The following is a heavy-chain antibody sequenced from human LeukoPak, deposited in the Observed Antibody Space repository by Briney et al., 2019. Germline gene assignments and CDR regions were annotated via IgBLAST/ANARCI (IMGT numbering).Heavy chain of an antibody. CDR1: GYTFTSYY. V-gene: IGHV1-46*01. D-gene: IGHD3-22*01. CDR2: INPSGGST. Sequence: ASVKVSCKASGYTFTSYYMHWVRQAPGQGLEWMGIINPSGGSTSYAQKFQGRVTMTRDTSTSTVYMELSSLRSEDTAVYYCARGPLINSRGRHAHFDFWGQGTGVTVSS. J-gene: IGHJ4*02. CDR3: ARGPLINSRGRHAHFDF.